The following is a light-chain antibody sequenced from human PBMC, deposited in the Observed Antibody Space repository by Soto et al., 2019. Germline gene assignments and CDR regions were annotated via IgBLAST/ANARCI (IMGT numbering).Light chain of an antibody. Sequence: ETVLTQSPGTLSLSPGERATLSCRASQSVSRNNLVWYQQRPGQPPRLLIYGASSRATGIPDRFSGSGSGTDFTLTISRLEPEDFAVYYCQQYGRSPGWTFGQGTKVDIK. V-gene: IGKV3-20*01. J-gene: IGKJ1*01. CDR2: GAS. CDR3: QQYGRSPGWT. CDR1: QSVSRNN.